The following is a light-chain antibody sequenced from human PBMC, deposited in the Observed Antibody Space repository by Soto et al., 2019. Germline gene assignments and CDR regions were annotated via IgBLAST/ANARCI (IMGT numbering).Light chain of an antibody. V-gene: IGKV4-1*01. CDR2: WAS. Sequence: IVMTKSPDSLAVFLGERATINCRSSRSVLYSSNNKNNLAWYQQRPGQPPKLLIYWASIRESGVPDRFSGCGSGTDFTLTISSLQAEDVAVYYCQQYLSAPDTFGQGTKLEIK. CDR1: RSVLYSSNNKNN. J-gene: IGKJ2*01. CDR3: QQYLSAPDT.